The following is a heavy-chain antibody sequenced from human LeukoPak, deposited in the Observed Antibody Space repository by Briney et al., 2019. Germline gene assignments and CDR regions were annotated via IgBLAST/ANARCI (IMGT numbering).Heavy chain of an antibody. D-gene: IGHD3-16*01. CDR2: INHSGST. V-gene: IGHV4-34*01. Sequence: PSETLSLTCTVSDYSISSGYGYYWSWIRQPPWKGLEWIGEINHSGSTNYNPSLKSRVTISVDTSKNQFSLKLSSVTAADTAVYYCARADYITFGGALFFDYWGQGTLVTVSS. CDR3: ARADYITFGGALFFDY. CDR1: DYSISSGYGYY. J-gene: IGHJ4*02.